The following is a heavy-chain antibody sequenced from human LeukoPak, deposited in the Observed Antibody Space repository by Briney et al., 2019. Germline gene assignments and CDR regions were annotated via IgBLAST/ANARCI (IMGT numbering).Heavy chain of an antibody. D-gene: IGHD3-22*01. CDR2: IIPILGIA. J-gene: IGHJ3*02. CDR1: GGTFSSYT. CDR3: AGNSLSYYYDSSGYYNAFDI. V-gene: IGHV1-69*02. Sequence: PVKVSCKASGGTFSSYTISWVRQAPGQGLEWMGRIIPILGIANYAQKFQGRVTITADKSTSTAYMELSSLRSEDTAVYYCAGNSLSYYYDSSGYYNAFDIWGQGTMVTVSS.